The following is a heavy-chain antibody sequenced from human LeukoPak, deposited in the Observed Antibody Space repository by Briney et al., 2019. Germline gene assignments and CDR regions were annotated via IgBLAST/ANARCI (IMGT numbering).Heavy chain of an antibody. D-gene: IGHD6-19*01. V-gene: IGHV4-59*08. CDR2: IYYSGST. CDR1: GGSISSYY. CDR3: ARYPGLGIAVAGTPSWFDP. Sequence: SETLSLTCTVSGGSISSYYWSWIRQPPGKGLEWIGYIYYSGSTNYNPSLKSRVTISVDTSKNQFSLKLSSVTAADTAVYYCARYPGLGIAVAGTPSWFDPWGQGTLVTVSS. J-gene: IGHJ5*02.